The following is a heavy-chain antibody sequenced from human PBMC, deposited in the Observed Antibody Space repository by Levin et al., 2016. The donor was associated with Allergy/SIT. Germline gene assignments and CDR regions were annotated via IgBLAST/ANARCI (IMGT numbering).Heavy chain of an antibody. V-gene: IGHV1-2*02. CDR3: TTTGVGRPPTEQYFYYYMDV. Sequence: WVRQAPGQGLEWMGWINPKNFATNYAQKFQGRVTMTRDTSISTAYMELSRLRPNDTAVYYCTTTGVGRPPTEQYFYYYMDVWGKGTTVTVSS. D-gene: IGHD3-3*01. CDR2: INPKNFAT. J-gene: IGHJ6*03.